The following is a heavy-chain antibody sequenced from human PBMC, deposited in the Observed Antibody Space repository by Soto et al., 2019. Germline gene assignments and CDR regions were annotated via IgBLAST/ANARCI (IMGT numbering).Heavy chain of an antibody. CDR1: GFTFSSYG. CDR3: AIRYDYGSGSPTLDY. V-gene: IGHV3-30*03. J-gene: IGHJ4*02. Sequence: QVQLVESGGGVVQPGRSLRLSCAASGFTFSSYGMHWVRQAPGKGLEWVAVISYDGSNKYYADSVKGRFTISRDNSKNTLYLQMSSLRAEDTTVYYCAIRYDYGSGSPTLDYWGQGPLVTVSS. CDR2: ISYDGSNK. D-gene: IGHD3-10*01.